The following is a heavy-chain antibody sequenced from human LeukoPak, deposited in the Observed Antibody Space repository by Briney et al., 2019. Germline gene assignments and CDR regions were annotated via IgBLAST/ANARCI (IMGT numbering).Heavy chain of an antibody. V-gene: IGHV4-34*01. CDR1: GGSFSGYY. Sequence: SEALSLTCAVCGGSFSGYYWSWIRQPPGKGLEWIGEINHSGSTNSNPSLKRRVTISVDTSKNQFSLKLISVTAADTAVYYCARGLYCSNTSCLSPPGPDYYYYYYMDVWGKGTTVTVSS. J-gene: IGHJ6*03. CDR2: INHSGST. D-gene: IGHD2-2*01. CDR3: ARGLYCSNTSCLSPPGPDYYYYYYMDV.